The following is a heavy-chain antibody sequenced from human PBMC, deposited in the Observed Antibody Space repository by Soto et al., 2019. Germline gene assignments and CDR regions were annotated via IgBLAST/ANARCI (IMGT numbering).Heavy chain of an antibody. CDR2: VSSSGNT. J-gene: IGHJ6*02. V-gene: IGHV4-4*07. CDR3: ARADYEILTGSYAMDV. Sequence: SSETLSLTCTVSGDSLGNYYWFWIRQPVGKGPERIGRVSSSGNTNANPTLNSRATMSIDTSKNQFSLRLRSVTAADTAVYYCARADYEILTGSYAMDVWGQGTTVTV. D-gene: IGHD3-9*01. CDR1: GDSLGNYY.